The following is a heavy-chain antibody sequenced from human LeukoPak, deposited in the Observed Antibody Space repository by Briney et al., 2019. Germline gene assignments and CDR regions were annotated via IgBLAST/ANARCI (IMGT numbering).Heavy chain of an antibody. CDR3: ARVFFNYDMGEYFDY. Sequence: PGGSLRLSCAASGFTFSSYEINWVRQAPGKGLEWVSYISNSGSLIYYADSVKGRFTISRDNAKNTLYLQMNSLRAEDTAVYYCARVFFNYDMGEYFDYWGQGTLVTVSS. CDR1: GFTFSSYE. V-gene: IGHV3-48*03. J-gene: IGHJ4*02. D-gene: IGHD3-22*01. CDR2: ISNSGSLI.